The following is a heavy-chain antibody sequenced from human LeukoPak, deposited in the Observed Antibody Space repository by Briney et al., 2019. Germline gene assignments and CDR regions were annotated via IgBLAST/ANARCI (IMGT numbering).Heavy chain of an antibody. CDR3: ARVVAVAGRALDI. CDR2: ISSSSSYI. Sequence: KPGGSLRLSCAASGFTFSSYSMNWVRQAPGKGLEWVSSISSSSSYIYYADSVKGRFTISRDNAKNSLYLQMNSLRAEDTAVYYCARVVAVAGRALDIWGQGTMVTVSS. CDR1: GFTFSSYS. V-gene: IGHV3-21*01. J-gene: IGHJ3*02. D-gene: IGHD6-19*01.